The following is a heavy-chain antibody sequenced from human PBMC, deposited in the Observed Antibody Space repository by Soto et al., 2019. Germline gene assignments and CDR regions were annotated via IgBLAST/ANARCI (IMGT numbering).Heavy chain of an antibody. CDR1: DGSISTYF. V-gene: IGHV4-4*07. D-gene: IGHD3-3*01. Sequence: PSETLSLTCTVSDGSISTYFCNWIRQPAGKGLEWIGRIDNSGNTNYNPSLKSRVTMSADTPRNQFSLKLNSVTAADTAVYYCARGGQDFWSGPFDYWGQGALVTVS. J-gene: IGHJ4*02. CDR2: IDNSGNT. CDR3: ARGGQDFWSGPFDY.